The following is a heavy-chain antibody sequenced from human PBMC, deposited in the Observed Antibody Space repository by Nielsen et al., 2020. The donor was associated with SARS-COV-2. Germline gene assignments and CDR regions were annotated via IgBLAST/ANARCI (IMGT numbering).Heavy chain of an antibody. CDR3: TRRDREIVVAPAGDFDY. Sequence: GESLKISCAAPGFTIANYAMSWIRQAPGKGLEWVSYISSSSSYTNYADSVKGRFTISRDNAKNSLYLQMNSLRAEDTAVYYCTRRDREIVVAPAGDFDYWGQGTLVTVSS. V-gene: IGHV3-11*06. D-gene: IGHD3-22*01. CDR1: GFTIANYA. J-gene: IGHJ4*02. CDR2: ISSSSSYT.